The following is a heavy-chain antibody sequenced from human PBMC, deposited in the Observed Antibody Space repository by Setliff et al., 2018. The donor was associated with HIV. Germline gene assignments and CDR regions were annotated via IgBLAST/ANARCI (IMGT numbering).Heavy chain of an antibody. V-gene: IGHV4-39*01. CDR3: AAAEGQGPWYFFDN. Sequence: SETLSLTCTVSGGSISSPIYYWGWIRQAPGKGLEWIGNIYYNGNTNYKPSLERLLTISVDTSKNQFSLSLSSVTATDTALYFCAAAEGQGPWYFFDNWGQGTQVTVSS. CDR2: IYYNGNT. D-gene: IGHD6-13*01. J-gene: IGHJ4*02. CDR1: GGSISSPIYY.